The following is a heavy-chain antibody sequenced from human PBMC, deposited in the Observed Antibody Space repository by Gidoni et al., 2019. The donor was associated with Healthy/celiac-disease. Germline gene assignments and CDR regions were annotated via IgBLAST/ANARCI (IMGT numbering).Heavy chain of an antibody. CDR2: IYYSGST. CDR1: GGSISSSSYY. J-gene: IGHJ4*02. CDR3: ARLNRVMVRGVMFDY. D-gene: IGHD3-10*01. Sequence: QLQLQESGPGLVKPSETLSLTCTVSGGSISSSSYYWGWIRQPPGKGLEWIGSIYYSGSTYYNPSLKSRVTISVDTSKNQFSRKLCSVTAADTAVYYCARLNRVMVRGVMFDYWGQGTLVTVSS. V-gene: IGHV4-39*01.